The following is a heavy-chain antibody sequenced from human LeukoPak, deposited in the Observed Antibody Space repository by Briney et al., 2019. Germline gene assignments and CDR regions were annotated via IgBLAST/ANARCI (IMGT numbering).Heavy chain of an antibody. J-gene: IGHJ6*02. CDR1: GGSISSYY. Sequence: SETLSLTCTVSGGSISSYYWSWIRQPPGKGLELIGYIYYSGSTNYNPSLKSRVTISVDTSKNQFSLKLSSVTAADTAVYYCARDSPHYYYYYGMDVWGQGTTVTVSS. V-gene: IGHV4-59*01. CDR2: IYYSGST. CDR3: ARDSPHYYYYYGMDV.